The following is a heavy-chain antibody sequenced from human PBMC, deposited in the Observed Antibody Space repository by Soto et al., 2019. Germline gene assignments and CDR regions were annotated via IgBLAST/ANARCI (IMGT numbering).Heavy chain of an antibody. Sequence: SEALSLTCTVSGGSISSYYWSWIRQPPGKGLEWIGYIYYSGSTNYNPSLKSRVTISADTSKNQFSLKLSSVTAADTAVYYCARHRVDYDFWSGPNNWFDPWGQGTLVTVSS. CDR1: GGSISSYY. J-gene: IGHJ5*02. CDR3: ARHRVDYDFWSGPNNWFDP. D-gene: IGHD3-3*01. V-gene: IGHV4-59*01. CDR2: IYYSGST.